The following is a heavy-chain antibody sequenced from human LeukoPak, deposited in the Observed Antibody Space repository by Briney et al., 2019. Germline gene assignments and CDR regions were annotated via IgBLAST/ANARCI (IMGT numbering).Heavy chain of an antibody. CDR1: GFPFSSHG. CDR3: ARSSGWYTGFDF. V-gene: IGHV3-23*01. J-gene: IGHJ4*02. CDR2: IIGGGGST. Sequence: GGSLRLSCAASGFPFSSHGMSWVRQAPGKGLEWVSGIIGGGGSTYYADSVKGRFTISRDNAKNSLYLQMNSLRAEDTAVYYCARSSGWYTGFDFWGQGTLVTVSS. D-gene: IGHD6-19*01.